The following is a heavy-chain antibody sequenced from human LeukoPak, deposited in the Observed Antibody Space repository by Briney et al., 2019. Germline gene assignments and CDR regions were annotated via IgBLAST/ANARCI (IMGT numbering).Heavy chain of an antibody. CDR2: INPGSGTT. D-gene: IGHD4-11*01. CDR3: ARGISGGSTGTYFFDY. J-gene: IGHJ4*02. V-gene: IGHV1-46*01. CDR1: GYTFTSYY. Sequence: ALVKVSCKASGYTFTSYYIHWMRQAPGQGLEWMGIINPGSGTTTYAQKFQGRVTMTRDTSTSTVYMELSSLRSEDTALYYCARGISGGSTGTYFFDYWGQGTLVTVSS.